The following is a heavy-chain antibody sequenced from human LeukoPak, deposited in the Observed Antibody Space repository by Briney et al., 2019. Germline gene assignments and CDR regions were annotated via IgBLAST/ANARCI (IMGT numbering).Heavy chain of an antibody. Sequence: GGSLRLSCAASGFTFSDYYMSWIHQAPGKGLEWVSSISSSSYIYYADSVKGRFTISRDNAKNSLYLQMNSLRAEDTAVYYCARYPDYGDFSYFDYWGQGTLVTVSS. D-gene: IGHD4-17*01. CDR1: GFTFSDYY. CDR2: ISSSSYI. V-gene: IGHV3-69-1*01. CDR3: ARYPDYGDFSYFDY. J-gene: IGHJ4*02.